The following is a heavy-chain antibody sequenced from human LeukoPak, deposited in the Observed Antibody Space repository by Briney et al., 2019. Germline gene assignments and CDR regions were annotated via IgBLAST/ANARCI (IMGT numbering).Heavy chain of an antibody. Sequence: PSETLSLTCTVSGGSISSYYWSWLRQPAGKGLEWSGRIYTSGSTNYNPSLKSRVTMSVDTSKNQFSLKLSSVTAADTAVYYCARDLIAAAGPALYYMDVWGKGTTVTVSS. CDR3: ARDLIAAAGPALYYMDV. CDR1: GGSISSYY. J-gene: IGHJ6*03. D-gene: IGHD6-13*01. CDR2: IYTSGST. V-gene: IGHV4-4*07.